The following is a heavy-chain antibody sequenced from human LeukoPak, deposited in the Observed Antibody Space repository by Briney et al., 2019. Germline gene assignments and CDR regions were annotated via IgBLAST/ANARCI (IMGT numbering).Heavy chain of an antibody. J-gene: IGHJ4*02. CDR1: GFTFSSYG. D-gene: IGHD2-2*01. CDR2: ISYDGSNK. V-gene: IGHV3-30*18. Sequence: GRSLRLSCAASGFTFSSYGMHWVRQAPGKGLEWVAVISYDGSNKYYADSVKGRFTISRDSSKNTLSLQMNSLRAEDTAVYYCAKIPKGGYFDYWGQGTLVTVSS. CDR3: AKIPKGGYFDY.